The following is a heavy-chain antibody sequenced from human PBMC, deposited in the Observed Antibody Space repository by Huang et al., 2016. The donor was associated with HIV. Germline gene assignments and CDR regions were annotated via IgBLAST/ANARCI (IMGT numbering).Heavy chain of an antibody. CDR3: ARGGATVTTSPGFEYYMDV. D-gene: IGHD4-4*01. CDR1: GGSLSGYY. Sequence: QVQLQQWGAGLLKPSGTLSLTCAVYGGSLSGYYWAWIRQSPVKGLEWIGESNHSGSTNYRPSLKRRVIISVDKSKNQVSLKLTSVTSADTAVYYCARGGATVTTSPGFEYYMDVWGKGTTVTVSS. J-gene: IGHJ6*03. CDR2: SNHSGST. V-gene: IGHV4-34*01.